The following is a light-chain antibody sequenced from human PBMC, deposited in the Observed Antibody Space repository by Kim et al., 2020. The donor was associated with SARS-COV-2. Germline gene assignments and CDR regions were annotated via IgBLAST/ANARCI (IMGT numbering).Light chain of an antibody. J-gene: IGLJ2*01. CDR2: DVS. Sequence: GHSITISCTGSSSDLRGYNYVSWYQQHPGTAPILIIYDVSNRPSGVSTRFSGSKSGNTASLTISGLQVEDEADYYCSSQTSSNNVVFGGGTQLTVL. CDR1: SSDLRGYNY. V-gene: IGLV2-14*03. CDR3: SSQTSSNNVV.